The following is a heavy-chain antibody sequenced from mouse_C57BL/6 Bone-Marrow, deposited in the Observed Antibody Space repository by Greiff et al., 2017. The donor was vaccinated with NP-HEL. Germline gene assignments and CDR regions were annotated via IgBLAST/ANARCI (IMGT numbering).Heavy chain of an antibody. CDR3: ARLLWLRRDWYCDV. J-gene: IGHJ1*03. Sequence: QVQLQQPGAELVRPGTSVKLSCKASGYTFTSYWMHWVKQRPGQGLEWIGVIDPSDSYTNYNQKFKGKATLTVDTSSSTAYMQLSSLTSEDSAVYYCARLLWLRRDWYCDVWGTGTTVTVSS. CDR1: GYTFTSYW. V-gene: IGHV1-59*01. D-gene: IGHD2-2*01. CDR2: IDPSDSYT.